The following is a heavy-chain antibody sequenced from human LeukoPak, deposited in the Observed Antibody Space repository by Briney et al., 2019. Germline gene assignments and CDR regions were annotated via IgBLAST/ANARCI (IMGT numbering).Heavy chain of an antibody. CDR3: ARDRPNLEPYDY. Sequence: GGSLRLSCAASGFTFSSYEMNWVRQAPGKGLEWVSYISSGSTIYYADSVKGRFTISRDNAKNSLYLQMNSLRAEDTAVYYCARDRPNLEPYDYWGQGTLVTVSS. D-gene: IGHD1-1*01. CDR1: GFTFSSYE. J-gene: IGHJ4*02. V-gene: IGHV3-48*03. CDR2: ISSGSTI.